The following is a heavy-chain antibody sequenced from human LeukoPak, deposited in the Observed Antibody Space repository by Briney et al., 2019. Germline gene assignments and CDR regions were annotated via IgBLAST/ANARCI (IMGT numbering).Heavy chain of an antibody. V-gene: IGHV3-20*04. Sequence: PGGSLRLSCAASGFTFDDYGMSWVRQAPGKGLEWVSGINWNGGSTGYADSVKGRFTISRDNAKNSLYLQMNSLRAEDTALYYCSRGLGSGWSPFFWGQGTLVTVSS. J-gene: IGHJ4*02. CDR2: INWNGGST. D-gene: IGHD6-19*01. CDR3: SRGLGSGWSPFF. CDR1: GFTFDDYG.